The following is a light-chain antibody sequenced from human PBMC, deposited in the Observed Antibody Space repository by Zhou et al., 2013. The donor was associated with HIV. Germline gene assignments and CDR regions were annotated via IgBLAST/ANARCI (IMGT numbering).Light chain of an antibody. CDR3: QQYNNWPWCT. J-gene: IGKJ2*02. CDR1: QGIRSD. V-gene: IGKV1-9*01. Sequence: DIQLTQSPSFLSASVGDRVTITCRASQGIRSDLAWYQQKPGKAPKLLIYAASTRATRIPVRFSGSGSGTEFNLTISSLQSEDFAVYYCQQYNNWPWCTFGQGTKLQIK. CDR2: AAS.